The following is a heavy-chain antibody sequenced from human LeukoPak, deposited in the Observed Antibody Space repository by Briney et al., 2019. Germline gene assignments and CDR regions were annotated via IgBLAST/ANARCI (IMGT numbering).Heavy chain of an antibody. D-gene: IGHD6-13*01. Sequence: PSETLSLTCAVYGGSFSGYYWSWIRQPPGKGLEWIGEINHSGSTNYNPSLKSRVTISVDMSKNQFSLKLSSVTAADTAVYYCARRSSRFDPWGQGTLVTVSS. V-gene: IGHV4-34*01. CDR2: INHSGST. J-gene: IGHJ5*02. CDR1: GGSFSGYY. CDR3: ARRSSRFDP.